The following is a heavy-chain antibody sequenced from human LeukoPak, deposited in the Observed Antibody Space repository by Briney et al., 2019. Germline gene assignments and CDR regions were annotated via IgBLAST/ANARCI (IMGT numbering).Heavy chain of an antibody. Sequence: SEILSLTCTVSGGSITNYYWSWIRQPPGKGLECIGYIYYSGSTNYNPSLKSRVTISLHTSKNQFSLKLNSVTAADTAVYYCARGVPYGPSYEFFDYWGQGTLVTVSS. CDR2: IYYSGST. CDR1: GGSITNYY. J-gene: IGHJ4*02. D-gene: IGHD3-10*01. CDR3: ARGVPYGPSYEFFDY. V-gene: IGHV4-59*01.